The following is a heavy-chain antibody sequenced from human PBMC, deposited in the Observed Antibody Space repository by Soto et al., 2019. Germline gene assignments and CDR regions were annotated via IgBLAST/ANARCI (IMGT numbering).Heavy chain of an antibody. V-gene: IGHV1-69*01. D-gene: IGHD6-19*01. CDR1: GGIFSNFA. J-gene: IGHJ4*02. CDR3: ARVGLGAYDY. Sequence: QVQLVQSGAEVKKPGSSVKVSCKASGGIFSNFAFNWMRQAPGQGLEWMGGIIPTLGTPHYAQKFLGRVTITAGESTRTVYMEMSSLTVEDTAVYYCARVGLGAYDYWGQGTLVIVSS. CDR2: IIPTLGTP.